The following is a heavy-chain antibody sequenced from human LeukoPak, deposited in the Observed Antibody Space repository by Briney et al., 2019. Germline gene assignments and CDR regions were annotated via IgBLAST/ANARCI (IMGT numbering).Heavy chain of an antibody. Sequence: PGGSLRLSCAASGFTFSSYAIHWVRQAPGMGLEWVALISNDVSNNYYADSVKGRFTISRDNSRNTLYLQMNSLRVEDTAVYYCARGKSVYYYDNSGYFDSWGQGTLVTVSS. V-gene: IGHV3-30*04. CDR1: GFTFSSYA. J-gene: IGHJ4*02. D-gene: IGHD3-22*01. CDR2: ISNDVSNN. CDR3: ARGKSVYYYDNSGYFDS.